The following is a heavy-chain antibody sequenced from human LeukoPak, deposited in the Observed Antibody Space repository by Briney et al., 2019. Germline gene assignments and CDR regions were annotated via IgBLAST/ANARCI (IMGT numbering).Heavy chain of an antibody. V-gene: IGHV3-23*01. CDR1: GLTFRTYA. D-gene: IGHD6-19*01. Sequence: PGGSLKLSCTASGLTFRTYAMNWVRQAPGKGLEWLSGISGSGNGTYYADSVKGRFTISRDNSNNMVYLQMNSLTVEDAATYYCAKRTMAAFDSWGQGTLLIVSS. CDR2: ISGSGNGT. J-gene: IGHJ4*02. CDR3: AKRTMAAFDS.